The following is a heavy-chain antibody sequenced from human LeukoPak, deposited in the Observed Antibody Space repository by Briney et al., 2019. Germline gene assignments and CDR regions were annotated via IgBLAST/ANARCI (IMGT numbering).Heavy chain of an antibody. J-gene: IGHJ4*02. CDR3: ARGMRVRGVIIIIFDY. Sequence: SETLSLTCAVYGGSFSGYYWSWIRQPPGKGLEWIGEINHSGSTNYSPSLKSRVTISVDASKNQFSLKLSSVTAADTAVYYCARGMRVRGVIIIIFDYWGQGTLVTVSS. V-gene: IGHV4-34*01. D-gene: IGHD3-10*01. CDR1: GGSFSGYY. CDR2: INHSGST.